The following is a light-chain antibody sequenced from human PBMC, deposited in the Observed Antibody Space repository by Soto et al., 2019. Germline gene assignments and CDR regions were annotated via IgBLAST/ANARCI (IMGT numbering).Light chain of an antibody. J-gene: IGLJ2*01. Sequence: QSALTQPPSASGSPGQSVTISCTGTSSDVGGYNFVSWYQQHPGKAPKLIIYDVSERPSGVPDRFSGSKSGNTASLTVSGLQAEHEADYYCTSYAGYNNYVVFGGGPQLTVL. CDR3: TSYAGYNNYVV. CDR2: DVS. V-gene: IGLV2-8*01. CDR1: SSDVGGYNF.